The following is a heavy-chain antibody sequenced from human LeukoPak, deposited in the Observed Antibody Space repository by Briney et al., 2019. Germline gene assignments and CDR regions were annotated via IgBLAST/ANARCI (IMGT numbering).Heavy chain of an antibody. CDR3: ARGDPLYFDY. Sequence: ASVKVSCKASGGTFSSYAISWVRQAPGQGLEWMGGIIPIFGTANYAQKFQGRVTITADESTSTAYMELRSLRSDDTAVYYCARGDPLYFDYWGQGTLVTVSS. CDR2: IIPIFGTA. J-gene: IGHJ4*02. CDR1: GGTFSSYA. V-gene: IGHV1-69*13.